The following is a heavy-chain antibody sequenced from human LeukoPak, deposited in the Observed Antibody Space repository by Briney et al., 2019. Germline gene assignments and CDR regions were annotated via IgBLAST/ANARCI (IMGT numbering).Heavy chain of an antibody. Sequence: NTSETLSLTCTVSGGSISSSTYYWGWIRQPPGKGLEWIGNIYYSGNTYYNPSLKSRVTISVDTSKNQFSLKLRSVTAADTAVYYCSSYYYDSSGYYRSFDYWGQGTLVTVSS. V-gene: IGHV4-39*01. CDR3: SSYYYDSSGYYRSFDY. CDR1: GGSISSSTYY. CDR2: IYYSGNT. D-gene: IGHD3-22*01. J-gene: IGHJ4*02.